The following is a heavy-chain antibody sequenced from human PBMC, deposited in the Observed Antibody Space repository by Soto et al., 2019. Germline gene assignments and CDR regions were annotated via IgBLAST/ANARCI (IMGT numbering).Heavy chain of an antibody. J-gene: IGHJ6*02. Sequence: HPGGSLRLSCAASGFTFSSYAMHWVRQAPGKGLEWVAVISYDGSNKYYADSVKGRFTISRDNSKNTLYLQMNSLRAEDTAVYYCARDLRVVASLFYYYYYGMDVWGQGTTVTVSS. V-gene: IGHV3-30-3*01. D-gene: IGHD3-22*01. CDR3: ARDLRVVASLFYYYYYGMDV. CDR1: GFTFSSYA. CDR2: ISYDGSNK.